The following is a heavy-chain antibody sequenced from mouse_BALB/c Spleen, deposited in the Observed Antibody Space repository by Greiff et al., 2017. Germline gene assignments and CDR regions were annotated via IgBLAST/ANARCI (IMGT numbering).Heavy chain of an antibody. CDR3: ARGAYYGRHYAMDY. CDR1: GFTFSSYA. CDR2: ISSGGST. D-gene: IGHD2-10*01. V-gene: IGHV5-6-5*01. Sequence: EVKLMESGGGLVKPGGSLKLSCAASGFTFSSYAMSWVRQTPEKRLEWVASISSGGSTYYPDSVKGRFTISRDNARNILYLQMSSLRSEDTAMYYCARGAYYGRHYAMDYWGQGTSVTVSS. J-gene: IGHJ4*01.